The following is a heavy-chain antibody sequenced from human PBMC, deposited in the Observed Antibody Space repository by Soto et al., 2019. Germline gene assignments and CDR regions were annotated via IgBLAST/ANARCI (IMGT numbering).Heavy chain of an antibody. CDR2: TSYDGNNE. Sequence: PRLSCAASGFTFSNYAMHWVRQAPGKGSEWVALTSYDGNNEYYTDSVKGRFTISRDNSKNTLFLQMNSPRPEDTAVYYCAKDKGVFNWATSYFDYWGQGALVTVSS. CDR3: AKDKGVFNWATSYFDY. V-gene: IGHV3-30*18. CDR1: GFTFSNYA. D-gene: IGHD1-1*01. J-gene: IGHJ4*02.